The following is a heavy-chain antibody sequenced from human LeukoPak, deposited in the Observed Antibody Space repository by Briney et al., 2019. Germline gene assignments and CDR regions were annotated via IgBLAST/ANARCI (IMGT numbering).Heavy chain of an antibody. CDR2: TWSDGNNK. D-gene: IGHD2-15*01. Sequence: GGSLRLSCAASGFSFSTYGMHWVRQAPGKGLEWVAVTWSDGNNKYYGDSVKGRFTISRDNSKSTLYLQLNSLRAEDTAVYYCAREVVEVTRGTPYYYYAMDVWGQGTTVTVSS. V-gene: IGHV3-33*01. J-gene: IGHJ6*02. CDR1: GFSFSTYG. CDR3: AREVVEVTRGTPYYYYAMDV.